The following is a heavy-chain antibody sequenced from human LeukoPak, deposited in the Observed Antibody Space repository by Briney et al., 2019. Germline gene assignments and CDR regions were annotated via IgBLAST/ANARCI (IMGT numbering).Heavy chain of an antibody. D-gene: IGHD5-18*01. J-gene: IGHJ4*02. V-gene: IGHV3-11*04. CDR3: ARTSGSYLDY. CDR2: ISNSGTTI. Sequence: GGSLRLSCAASAFSFGDHYMSWIRQAPGKGLEWVSYISNSGTTIYYADSVKGRFTISRDNANNSLSLQMTSLRADDMALYYCARTSGSYLDYWGQGILVTVSS. CDR1: AFSFGDHY.